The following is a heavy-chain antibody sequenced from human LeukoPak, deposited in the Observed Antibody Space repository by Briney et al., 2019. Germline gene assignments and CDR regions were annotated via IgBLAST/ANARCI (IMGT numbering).Heavy chain of an antibody. V-gene: IGHV1-69*04. CDR3: ARAITMVRGVIWEDDAFDI. CDR2: IIPILGIA. J-gene: IGHJ3*02. D-gene: IGHD3-10*01. CDR1: GGTFSSYA. Sequence: SVKVSCKASGGTFSSYAISWLRQAPGQGLEWMGRIIPILGIANYAQKFQGRVTITADKSTSTAYMELSSLRSEDTAVYYCARAITMVRGVIWEDDAFDIWGQGTMVTVSS.